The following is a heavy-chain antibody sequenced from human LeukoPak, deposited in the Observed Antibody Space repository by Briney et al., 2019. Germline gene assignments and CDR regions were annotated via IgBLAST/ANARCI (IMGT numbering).Heavy chain of an antibody. J-gene: IGHJ4*02. CDR3: ARDCSSAVCYAAFDF. CDR1: GFTFTKYA. D-gene: IGHD2-2*01. Sequence: GTSLRLSCVASGFTFTKYAMDWVRQAPGKGLEWVASISFDDTNKVYADAVRGRFTISRDKSNNTPYLQMNSLRAEDTGVYYCARDCSSAVCYAAFDFWGQGVLVTVSS. V-gene: IGHV3-30-3*01. CDR2: ISFDDTNK.